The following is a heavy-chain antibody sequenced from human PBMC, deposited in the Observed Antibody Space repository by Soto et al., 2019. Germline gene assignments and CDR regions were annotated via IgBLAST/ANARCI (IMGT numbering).Heavy chain of an antibody. D-gene: IGHD3-10*01. CDR1: GFTFSSYA. Sequence: GGSLRLSCAASGFTFSSYAMSWVRQAPGKGLEWVSAISGSGGSTYYADSVKGRFTISRDNSKNTLYLQMNSLRAEDTAVYYCALTPAHSGKSYYYYGMDVWGQGTTVTVSS. J-gene: IGHJ6*02. CDR2: ISGSGGST. V-gene: IGHV3-23*01. CDR3: ALTPAHSGKSYYYYGMDV.